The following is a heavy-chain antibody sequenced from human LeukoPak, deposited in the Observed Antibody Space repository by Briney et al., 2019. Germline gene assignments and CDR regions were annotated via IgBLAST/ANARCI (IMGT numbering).Heavy chain of an antibody. J-gene: IGHJ4*02. D-gene: IGHD3-16*01. CDR1: GGSISSSN. CDR3: ARAYVWGSWYYFDY. V-gene: IGHV3-23*01. CDR2: ISSSGGIT. Sequence: PSGTLSLTYAVSGGSISSSNWWSWVRRPPGKGLEWVSVISSSGGITHYADSVKGRFTISRDNAKNSLYLQMNSLRAEDTAVYYCARAYVWGSWYYFDYWGQGTLVTVSS.